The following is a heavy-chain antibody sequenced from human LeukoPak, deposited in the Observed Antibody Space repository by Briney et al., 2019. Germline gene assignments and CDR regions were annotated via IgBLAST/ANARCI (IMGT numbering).Heavy chain of an antibody. D-gene: IGHD1-26*01. CDR3: ARSSGSYYFWFDP. J-gene: IGHJ5*02. V-gene: IGHV5-51*01. Sequence: HGAALQISFKGSGYSFTSYWIGWVRQMPGKGLEWMGSIYPGDSDTRYSPSFQGQVTISADKSISTAYLQWSSLKASDTAMYYCARSSGSYYFWFDPWGQGTLVTVSS. CDR2: IYPGDSDT. CDR1: GYSFTSYW.